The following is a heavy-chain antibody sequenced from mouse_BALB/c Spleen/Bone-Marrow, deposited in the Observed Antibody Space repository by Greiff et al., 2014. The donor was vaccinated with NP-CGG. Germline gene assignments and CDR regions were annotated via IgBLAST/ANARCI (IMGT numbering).Heavy chain of an antibody. J-gene: IGHJ3*01. CDR2: INPYNGAT. CDR3: ASYDGGFAY. D-gene: IGHD2-12*01. Sequence: EVQLQESGPELVKPGASVKISCKASGYSFTGYYMHWVKQSHVKSLEWIGRINPYNGATSYNQNFKDKASLTVDKSSSTAYMELHSLTSEDSAVYYCASYDGGFAYWGQGTLVTASA. V-gene: IGHV1-31*01. CDR1: GYSFTGYY.